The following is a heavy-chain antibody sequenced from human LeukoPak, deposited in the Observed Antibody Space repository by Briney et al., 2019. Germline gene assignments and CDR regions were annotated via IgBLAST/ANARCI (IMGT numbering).Heavy chain of an antibody. CDR1: GGSISRDSYY. D-gene: IGHD4-23*01. J-gene: IGHJ4*02. CDR2: IYYSGST. CDR3: ARKIGGNEVGGLDY. Sequence: SETLSLTCTVSGGSISRDSYYWGWIRQPPGKGLEWIGSIYYSGSTYYNPSLKSRVTISVDTSNNQFSLKLSSVTAADTAVYYCARKIGGNEVGGLDYWGQGTLATVSS. V-gene: IGHV4-39*07.